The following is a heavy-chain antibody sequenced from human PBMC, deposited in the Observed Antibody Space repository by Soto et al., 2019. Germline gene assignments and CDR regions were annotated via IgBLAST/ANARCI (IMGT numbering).Heavy chain of an antibody. V-gene: IGHV4-39*01. D-gene: IGHD3-16*02. CDR3: AGLQSMRLSGLDP. CDR1: GGSISSSSYY. CDR2: IYYSGST. Sequence: SETLSLTCTVSGGSISSSSYYWGWIRQPPGKGLEWIGSIYYSGSTYYNPSLKSRVTISVDTSKNQFSLKLSSVTAADTAVYYCAGLQSMRLSGLDPWGQGTLVTVSS. J-gene: IGHJ5*02.